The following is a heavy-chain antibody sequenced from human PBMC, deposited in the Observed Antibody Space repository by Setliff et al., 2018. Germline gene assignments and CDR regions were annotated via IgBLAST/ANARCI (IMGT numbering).Heavy chain of an antibody. CDR2: ISYDGNNK. CDR3: ARDATRFKMYRGIKIRFYHIDV. D-gene: IGHD3-10*01. Sequence: GGSLRLSCAASGFTFSAXGVHWVRHAPGKGLEWVAVISYDGNNKYYADSVKGRFTITRDNARNSLFLQLTSLRAEDTAVYYCARDATRFKMYRGIKIRFYHIDVWGKGTTVTVSS. J-gene: IGHJ6*03. CDR1: GFTFSAXG. V-gene: IGHV3-30-3*01.